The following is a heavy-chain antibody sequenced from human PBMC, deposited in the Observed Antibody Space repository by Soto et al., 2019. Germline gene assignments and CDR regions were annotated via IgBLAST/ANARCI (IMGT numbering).Heavy chain of an antibody. D-gene: IGHD3-3*01. CDR2: ITTGSTRNI. CDR3: ARDDPIFGAIPRMDI. J-gene: IGHJ6*02. CDR1: GFPFSSYT. Sequence: EVQLVESGGSLVNPGGSLRLSCSASGFPFSSYTMYWVRQAPGKGLEWVSSITTGSTRNIFYADSVKGRFTISRDNADNILYLQMNNVRVEDTAVYYCARDDPIFGAIPRMDIWGQGTTVTVS. V-gene: IGHV3-21*02.